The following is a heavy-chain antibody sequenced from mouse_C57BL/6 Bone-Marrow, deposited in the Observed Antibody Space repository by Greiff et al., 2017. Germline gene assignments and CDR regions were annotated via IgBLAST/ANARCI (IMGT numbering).Heavy chain of an antibody. D-gene: IGHD2-1*01. Sequence: VMLVESGPGLVQPSQSLSITCTVSGFSLTSYGVHWVRQSPGKGLEWLGVIWSGGSTDYNAAFISRLSISKDNSKSQVFFKMNSLQADDTAIYYCGRGDGNALYYLDYWGQGTTLTVSS. J-gene: IGHJ2*01. V-gene: IGHV2-2*01. CDR1: GFSLTSYG. CDR3: GRGDGNALYYLDY. CDR2: IWSGGST.